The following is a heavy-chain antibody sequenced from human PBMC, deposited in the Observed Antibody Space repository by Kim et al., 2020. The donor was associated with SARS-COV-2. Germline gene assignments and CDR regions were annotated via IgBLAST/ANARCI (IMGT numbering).Heavy chain of an antibody. CDR3: ARGEYYYDSSGYAGVDY. CDR2: INPSGGST. J-gene: IGHJ4*02. Sequence: ASVKVSCKASGYTFTSYYMHWVRQAPGQGLEWMGIINPSGGSTSYAQKFQGRVTMTRDTSTSTVYMELSSLRSEDTAVYYCARGEYYYDSSGYAGVDYRGQGTLVTVSS. D-gene: IGHD3-22*01. V-gene: IGHV1-46*01. CDR1: GYTFTSYY.